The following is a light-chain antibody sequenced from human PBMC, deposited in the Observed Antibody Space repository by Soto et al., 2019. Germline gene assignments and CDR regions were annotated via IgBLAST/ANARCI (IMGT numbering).Light chain of an antibody. Sequence: DIQLTQSPSFLSASVGDRVTITCRASQGIRSYVAWYQQKPGKAPKLLLYDAFTLPSGVPSRFTGSGSGTEFSLTISSLQPEDFATYYCQQLNRYPFTFGPGTTVDI. CDR3: QQLNRYPFT. V-gene: IGKV1-9*01. J-gene: IGKJ3*01. CDR1: QGIRSY. CDR2: DAF.